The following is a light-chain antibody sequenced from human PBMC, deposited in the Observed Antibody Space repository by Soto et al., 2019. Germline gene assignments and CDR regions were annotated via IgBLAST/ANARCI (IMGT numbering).Light chain of an antibody. CDR1: QSISSK. CDR3: QQYNSYEGT. CDR2: QAS. V-gene: IGKV1-5*03. J-gene: IGKJ1*01. Sequence: DIQMTQSPSTLSASVGDRVAITCRASQSISSKLAWYQQKVGKAPKLLIYQASSLESGVPSRFSGSGSGTEFTLTISSLQPDDFATYYCQQYNSYEGTFGQGTKVDIK.